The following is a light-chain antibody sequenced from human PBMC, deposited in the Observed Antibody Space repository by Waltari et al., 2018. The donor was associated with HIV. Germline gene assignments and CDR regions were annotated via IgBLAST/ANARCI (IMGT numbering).Light chain of an antibody. CDR3: SSYTSRNTPHVL. J-gene: IGLJ2*01. CDR2: EVS. V-gene: IGLV2-14*01. Sequence: QSALTQPASVSGSPGQSITISCTGTSSDVGGQKYGSWYQQHPGKAPKLMIYEVSNRPSGISNRFSGSKSGNTASLNISGLQAEDEADYYCSSYTSRNTPHVLLGGGTKLTVL. CDR1: SSDVGGQKY.